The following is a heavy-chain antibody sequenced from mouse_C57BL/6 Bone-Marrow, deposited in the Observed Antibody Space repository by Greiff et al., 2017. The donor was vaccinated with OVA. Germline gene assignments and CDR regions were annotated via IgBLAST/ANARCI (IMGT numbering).Heavy chain of an antibody. Sequence: VQLQQSGAELVKPGASVKLSCKASGYTFTEYTIHWVKQRSGQGLEWIGWFYPGSGSIKDNEKFKDKATLTADKSSSTVYMELSRLTSEDSAVYFCARHEAYYYGSSYAWFAYWGQGTLVTVSA. D-gene: IGHD1-1*01. J-gene: IGHJ3*01. CDR3: ARHEAYYYGSSYAWFAY. CDR2: FYPGSGSI. CDR1: GYTFTEYT. V-gene: IGHV1-62-2*01.